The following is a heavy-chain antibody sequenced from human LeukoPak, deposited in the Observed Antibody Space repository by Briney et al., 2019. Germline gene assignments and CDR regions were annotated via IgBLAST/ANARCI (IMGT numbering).Heavy chain of an antibody. Sequence: PSETLSLTCAVYGGSFSGFYWSWIRQPPGKGLEWIGEINHSGSTNHNPSLKSRVTISVDTSKNQFSLKLRSVTAADTAVYFCASTPQVGRYWVPVGLRDYWGQGTLVTVSS. D-gene: IGHD2-15*01. CDR3: ASTPQVGRYWVPVGLRDY. V-gene: IGHV4-34*01. J-gene: IGHJ4*02. CDR1: GGSFSGFY. CDR2: INHSGST.